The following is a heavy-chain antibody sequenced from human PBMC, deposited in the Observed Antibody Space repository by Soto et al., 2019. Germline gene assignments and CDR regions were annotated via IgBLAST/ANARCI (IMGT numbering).Heavy chain of an antibody. Sequence: QVKLQESGPGLEKPSGTLSRTCAVSGGSISSDRWWTWVRQAPGKGLEWIGEIHDSGSTNYNLSLKSRVTISIDKSKNQFSLEMTSVTAADTAIYYCAGQWAAGYGAFDPWGQGTLVTVSS. V-gene: IGHV4-4*02. D-gene: IGHD3-9*01. J-gene: IGHJ5*02. CDR1: GGSISSDRW. CDR3: AGQWAAGYGAFDP. CDR2: IHDSGST.